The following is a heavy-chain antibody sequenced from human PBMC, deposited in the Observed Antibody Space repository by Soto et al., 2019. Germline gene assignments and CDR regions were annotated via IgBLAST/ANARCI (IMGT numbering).Heavy chain of an antibody. V-gene: IGHV3-66*01. CDR1: GFTVSSNY. J-gene: IGHJ6*03. CDR2: IYSGGST. CDR3: ARARPQQGYYYYYYMDV. Sequence: VGSLRLSCAASGFTVSSNYMSWVRQAPGKGLEWVSVIYSGGSTYYADSVKGRFTISRDNSKNTLYLQMNSLRAEDTAVYYCARARPQQGYYYYYYMDVWGKGTTVTVSS. D-gene: IGHD6-6*01.